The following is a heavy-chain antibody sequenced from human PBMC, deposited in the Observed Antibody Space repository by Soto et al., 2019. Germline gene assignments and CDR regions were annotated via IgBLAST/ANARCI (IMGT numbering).Heavy chain of an antibody. Sequence: ASVKVSCKASGYTFTSYGISWVRQAPGQGLEWMGWISAYNGNTNYAQKLQGRVTMTTDTSTSTAYMELRSLRSDDTAVYYCARGSYYDFWSDYYRSTYYYYYMDVWGKGTTVTVSS. CDR3: ARGSYYDFWSDYYRSTYYYYYMDV. CDR1: GYTFTSYG. V-gene: IGHV1-18*01. D-gene: IGHD3-3*01. CDR2: ISAYNGNT. J-gene: IGHJ6*03.